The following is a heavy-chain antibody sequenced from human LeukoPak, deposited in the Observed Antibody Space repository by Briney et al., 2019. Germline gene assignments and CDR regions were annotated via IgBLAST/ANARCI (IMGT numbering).Heavy chain of an antibody. CDR1: GFTFSSYG. J-gene: IGHJ4*02. CDR3: ARDGKHYYDSSGYYVY. D-gene: IGHD3-22*01. CDR2: IWYDGSNK. Sequence: GGSLRLSCAASGFTFSSYGMHWVRQAPGKGLEWVAVIWYDGSNKYYADSVKGRFTISRDNSKNTQYLQMNSLRAEDTAVYYCARDGKHYYDSSGYYVYWGQGTLVTVSS. V-gene: IGHV3-33*01.